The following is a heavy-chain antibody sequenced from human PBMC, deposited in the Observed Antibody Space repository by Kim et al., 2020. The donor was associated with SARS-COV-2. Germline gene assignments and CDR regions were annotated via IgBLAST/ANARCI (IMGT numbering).Heavy chain of an antibody. V-gene: IGHV3-23*01. CDR3: AKNLVPPDYGMDV. D-gene: IGHD2-8*02. J-gene: IGHJ6*02. Sequence: YSDSVQGRFTMSRDNAKHTLDLQMNSLRAADTAVYDCAKNLVPPDYGMDVWGQGTTVTVSS.